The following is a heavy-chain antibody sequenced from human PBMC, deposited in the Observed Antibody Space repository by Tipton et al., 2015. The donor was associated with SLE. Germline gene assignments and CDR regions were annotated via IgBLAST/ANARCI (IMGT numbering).Heavy chain of an antibody. CDR2: IYYRGST. J-gene: IGHJ4*02. V-gene: IGHV4-61*08. D-gene: IGHD4-17*01. Sequence: TLSLTCTVSGGSISSGDYSWSWIRQPPGKGLEWIGYIYYRGSTNSNPSLKSRVSMSVDKSKNQFSLKLSSVTVADTAVYYCAKDYNYDNADYNWGQGKLVIVSS. CDR1: GGSISSGDYS. CDR3: AKDYNYDNADYN.